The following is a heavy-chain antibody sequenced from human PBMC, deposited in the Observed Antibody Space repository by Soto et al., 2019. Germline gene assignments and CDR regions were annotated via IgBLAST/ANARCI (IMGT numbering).Heavy chain of an antibody. Sequence: GGSLRLSCAASGFTFSSYGMHWVRQAPGKGLEWVAVIWYDGSNKYYADSVKGRFTISRDNSKNTLYLQMNSLRAEDTAVYYCARDRLELPYYYGMDVWGQGTTVTVS. CDR2: IWYDGSNK. CDR3: ARDRLELPYYYGMDV. D-gene: IGHD1-7*01. CDR1: GFTFSSYG. V-gene: IGHV3-33*01. J-gene: IGHJ6*02.